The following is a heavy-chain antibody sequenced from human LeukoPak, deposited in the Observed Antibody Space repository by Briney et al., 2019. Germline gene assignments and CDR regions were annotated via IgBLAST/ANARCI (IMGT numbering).Heavy chain of an antibody. V-gene: IGHV1-18*01. Sequence: ASVKVSCKASGYTFTNYGISWVRQAPGQGLEWMGWISAYTGNTNYAQNFQGRVTMTTDTSTSTAFMELRSLRSDDTAVYYCARAVGYGSGTYRQYYFDYWGQGTLVTVSS. CDR2: ISAYTGNT. CDR1: GYTFTNYG. CDR3: ARAVGYGSGTYRQYYFDY. J-gene: IGHJ4*02. D-gene: IGHD3-10*01.